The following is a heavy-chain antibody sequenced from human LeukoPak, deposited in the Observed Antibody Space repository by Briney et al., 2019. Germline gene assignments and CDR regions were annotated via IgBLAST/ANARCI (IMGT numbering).Heavy chain of an antibody. D-gene: IGHD6-13*01. V-gene: IGHV1-18*01. Sequence: ASVKVSCKASGYTFTSYGISWVRQAPGQGLEWMGWISVYNGNTNYAQKLQGRVTMTTDTSTSTAYMELRSLRSDDTAVCYCARIRIAAAGRNWFDPWGQGTLVTVSS. CDR1: GYTFTSYG. CDR3: ARIRIAAAGRNWFDP. CDR2: ISVYNGNT. J-gene: IGHJ5*02.